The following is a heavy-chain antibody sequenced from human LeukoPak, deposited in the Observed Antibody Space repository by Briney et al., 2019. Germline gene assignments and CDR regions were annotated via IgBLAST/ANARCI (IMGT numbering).Heavy chain of an antibody. J-gene: IGHJ3*02. D-gene: IGHD6-19*01. CDR3: ARGGSGWSNDAFDI. CDR2: IYTSGST. CDR1: GGSISSYY. V-gene: IGHV4-4*07. Sequence: PSETLSLTCTVSGGSISSYYWSWIRQPAGKGLEWIGRIYTSGSTNYNPSLKSRVTMSVDTSKNQFSLKLSSVTAADTAVYYCARGGSGWSNDAFDIWGQGTMVTVSS.